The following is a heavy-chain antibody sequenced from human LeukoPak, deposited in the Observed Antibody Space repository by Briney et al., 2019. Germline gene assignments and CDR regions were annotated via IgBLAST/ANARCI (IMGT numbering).Heavy chain of an antibody. CDR3: ARDRDYYDSSGPIFDY. V-gene: IGHV3-48*04. CDR2: ISSSGSTI. CDR1: GFTFSNYG. J-gene: IGHJ4*02. Sequence: GGSLRLSCAASGFTFSNYGLSWVRQAPGKGLEWVSYISSSGSTIYYADSVKGRFTISRDNAKNSLYLQMNSLRAEDTAVYYCARDRDYYDSSGPIFDYWGQGTLVTVSS. D-gene: IGHD3-22*01.